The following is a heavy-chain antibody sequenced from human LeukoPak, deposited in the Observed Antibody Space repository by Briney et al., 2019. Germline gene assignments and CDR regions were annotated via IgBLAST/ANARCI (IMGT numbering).Heavy chain of an antibody. D-gene: IGHD2-2*01. CDR3: ARLRRLRPVDY. CDR2: IYYSGST. J-gene: IGHJ4*02. CDR1: GGSISSGGYY. V-gene: IGHV4-31*03. Sequence: SETLSLTCTVSGGSISSGGYYWSWIRQHPGKGLEWIGYIYYSGSTYYNPSLKSRVTISVDTSKNQFSLRLSSVTAADTAVYYCARLRRLRPVDYWGQGTLVTVSS.